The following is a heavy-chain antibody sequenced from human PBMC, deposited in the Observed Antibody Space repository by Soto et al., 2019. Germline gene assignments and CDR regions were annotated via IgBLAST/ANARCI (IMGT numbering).Heavy chain of an antibody. D-gene: IGHD3-22*01. Sequence: QVQLQESGPGLVKPSETLSLTCTVSGGSISGDYWSWIRQSPGKGLEWIGYIYYTGTTKYNPSLKSRLTISVDTSKNQFSLKLSSVTAADTAVYYCARLGGYYQAFDSWGQGTLVTFAS. CDR2: IYYTGTT. CDR1: GGSISGDY. V-gene: IGHV4-59*08. J-gene: IGHJ4*02. CDR3: ARLGGYYQAFDS.